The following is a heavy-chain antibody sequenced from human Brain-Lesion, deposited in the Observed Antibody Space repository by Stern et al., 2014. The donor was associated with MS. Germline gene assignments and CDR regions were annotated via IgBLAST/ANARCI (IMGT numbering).Heavy chain of an antibody. CDR1: GYIFTGYY. V-gene: IGHV1-2*02. Sequence: VQLVESGAEVKQPGASGKVSCKTSGYIFTGYYIHWVRQAPGQGLEWMAWINPNTGGTTYAQKFQGRVTMSRDTSISTAYVELSSLTSDDTAVYYCARDQRGITIFGVVTDYYYLGMDVWGQGTTVTVSS. CDR2: INPNTGGT. J-gene: IGHJ6*02. CDR3: ARDQRGITIFGVVTDYYYLGMDV. D-gene: IGHD3-3*01.